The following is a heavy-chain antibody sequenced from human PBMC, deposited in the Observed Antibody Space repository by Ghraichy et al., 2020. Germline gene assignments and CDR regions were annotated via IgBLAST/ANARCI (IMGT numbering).Heavy chain of an antibody. Sequence: GGSLRLSCAASGFTLTEYDLHWVRQPPGKGLEWVSAIGLAGDTYYAASVKGRFTICRDHTNNSLYLQMHSLRVGDTAVYYCARDKYGMDVWGQGTTITVS. CDR2: IGLAGDT. J-gene: IGHJ6*02. CDR3: ARDKYGMDV. V-gene: IGHV3-13*01. CDR1: GFTLTEYD.